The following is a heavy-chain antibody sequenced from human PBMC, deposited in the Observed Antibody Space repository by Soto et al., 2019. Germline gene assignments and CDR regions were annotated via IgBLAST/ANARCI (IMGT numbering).Heavy chain of an antibody. D-gene: IGHD7-27*01. CDR3: ANLLTGVRSPRHYYYYGMDV. CDR1: GGSISSSSYY. V-gene: IGHV4-39*01. CDR2: IHYSGNT. Sequence: SETLSLTCTVSGGSISSSSYYWGWIRQPPGKGLELIGSIHYSGNTYYNPSFKSRVTTSLDTSKNQFSLKLNSVTAADTAVYYCANLLTGVRSPRHYYYYGMDVWGQGTTVTVSS. J-gene: IGHJ6*02.